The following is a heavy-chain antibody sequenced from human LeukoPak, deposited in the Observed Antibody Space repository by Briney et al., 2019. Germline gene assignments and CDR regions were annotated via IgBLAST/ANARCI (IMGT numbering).Heavy chain of an antibody. CDR2: INHGGST. D-gene: IGHD3-22*01. V-gene: IGHV4-34*01. J-gene: IGHJ4*02. CDR1: GGSFRSYF. CDR3: ARVAYYDSSGYFYDY. Sequence: SETLSLTCAVYGGSFRSYFWSWIRQAPGMGLEWIGEINHGGSTSYNPSLKSRVTISVDRSKNRFSLKLTSVTAADTAVYYCARVAYYDSSGYFYDYWGQGTLVTVSS.